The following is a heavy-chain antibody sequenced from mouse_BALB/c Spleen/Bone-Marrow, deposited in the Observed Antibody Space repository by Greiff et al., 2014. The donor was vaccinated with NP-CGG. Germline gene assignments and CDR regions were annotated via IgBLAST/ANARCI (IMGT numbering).Heavy chain of an antibody. CDR3: ARAASYDNHYNVMDY. CDR2: IDPSNSET. J-gene: IGHJ4*01. D-gene: IGHD2-10*01. CDR1: GYTFTRYW. Sequence: QVQLKQSGPELVRPGASVKMSCKASGYTFTRYWMHWGKQRPGQGLEWIGMIDPSNSETRLNQKFKDKATLNIDKSSNTAYMQLSSLTSEDSTVYYCARAASYDNHYNVMDYGGQGTSVTVSS. V-gene: IGHV1S127*01.